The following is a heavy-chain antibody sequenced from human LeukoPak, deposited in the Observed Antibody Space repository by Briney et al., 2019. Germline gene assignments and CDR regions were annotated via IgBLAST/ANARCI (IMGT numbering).Heavy chain of an antibody. CDR1: GFTFSSYA. CDR2: ISGSGGST. D-gene: IGHD2-15*01. J-gene: IGHJ4*02. CDR3: AKGGVRYCSGGSCYSNY. Sequence: GGSLRLSCAAYGFTFSSYAMSWVRQAPGKGLEWVSAISGSGGSTYYADSVKGRFTISRDNSKNTLYLQMNSLRAEDTAVYYCAKGGVRYCSGGSCYSNYWGQGTLVTVSS. V-gene: IGHV3-23*01.